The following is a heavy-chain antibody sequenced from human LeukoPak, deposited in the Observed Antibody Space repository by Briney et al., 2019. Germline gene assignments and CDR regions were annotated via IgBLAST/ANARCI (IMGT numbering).Heavy chain of an antibody. D-gene: IGHD4-17*01. CDR1: GGSISSCSYY. CDR3: ASANGDYDAFDI. J-gene: IGHJ3*02. CDR2: IYYSGST. Sequence: SETLSLTCTVSGGSISSCSYYWGWIRQPPGKGLEWIGSIYYSGSTYYNPSLKSRVTISVDTSKNQFSLKLSSVTAADTAVYYCASANGDYDAFDIWGQGTMVTVSS. V-gene: IGHV4-39*01.